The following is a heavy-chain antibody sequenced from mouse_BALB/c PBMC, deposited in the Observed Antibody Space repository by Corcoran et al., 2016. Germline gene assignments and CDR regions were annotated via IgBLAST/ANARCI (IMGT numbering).Heavy chain of an antibody. D-gene: IGHD1-1*01. CDR3: ARYGSSLYFDY. V-gene: IGHV9-3-1*01. J-gene: IGHJ2*01. CDR1: GYTFTNYG. Sequence: QIQLVQSGPELKKPGETVKISCKASGYTFTNYGMNWVKQAPGKGLKWMGWINTYTGEPTYADDFKGRFAFSLEISASTAYLQINNLKNEDTATYFCARYGSSLYFDYWGQGTTLTVSS. CDR2: INTYTGEP.